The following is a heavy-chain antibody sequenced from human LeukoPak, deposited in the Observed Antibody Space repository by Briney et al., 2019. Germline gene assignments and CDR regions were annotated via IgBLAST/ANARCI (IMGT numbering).Heavy chain of an antibody. V-gene: IGHV3-30*03. CDR1: GFTFSSYG. CDR2: ISYDGSNK. CDR3: ARADYDILTGYFDY. D-gene: IGHD3-9*01. Sequence: GGSLRLSCAASGFTFSSYGMHWVRQAPGKGLEWVAVISYDGSNKYYADSVKGRFTISRDNSKNTLYLQMNSLRAEDTAVYYCARADYDILTGYFDYWGQGTLVTVSS. J-gene: IGHJ4*02.